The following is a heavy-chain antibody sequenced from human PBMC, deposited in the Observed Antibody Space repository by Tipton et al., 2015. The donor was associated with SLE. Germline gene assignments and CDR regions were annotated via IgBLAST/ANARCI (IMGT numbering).Heavy chain of an antibody. J-gene: IGHJ5*02. CDR3: ARGYYYDTTGYRSWMDP. CDR1: GGSLTSTTNY. CDR2: IYYSGST. Sequence: TLSLTCTVSGGSLTSTTNYWGWIRQPPGKGLEWIGSIYYSGSTYYNPSLKSRVTLSLDTSKNQFSLNLNSVTAADMAVYYCARGYYYDTTGYRSWMDPWGQGTLVTVSS. V-gene: IGHV4-39*07. D-gene: IGHD3-22*01.